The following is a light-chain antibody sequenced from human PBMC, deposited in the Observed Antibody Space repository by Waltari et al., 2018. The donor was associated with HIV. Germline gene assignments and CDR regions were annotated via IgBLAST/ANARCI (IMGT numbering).Light chain of an antibody. CDR3: QSYDSSLSGPVV. CDR2: GYS. V-gene: IGLV1-40*01. J-gene: IGLJ2*01. CDR1: SSNIGADYF. Sequence: QSVLTQPPSVSGAPGQGVTISCTGSSSNIGADYFVHWYQQLPGAAPKLLIDGYSHRPSGVPDRFSGSKSGTSASLAITGLQAEDEADYYCQSYDSSLSGPVVFGGGTKLTVL.